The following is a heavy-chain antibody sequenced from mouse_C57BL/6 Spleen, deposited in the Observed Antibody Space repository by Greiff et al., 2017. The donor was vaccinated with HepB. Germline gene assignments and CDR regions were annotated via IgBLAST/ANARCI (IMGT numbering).Heavy chain of an antibody. CDR1: GYSFTSYY. V-gene: IGHV1-66*01. D-gene: IGHD2-10*01. J-gene: IGHJ3*01. Sequence: VQLQQSGPELVKPGASVKISCKASGYSFTSYYIHWVKQRPGQGLEWIGWIYPGSGNTKYNEKFKGKATLTADTSSSTDYMQLSSLTSEDSAVYYCAREAYYGNPFAYWGQGTLVTVSA. CDR2: IYPGSGNT. CDR3: AREAYYGNPFAY.